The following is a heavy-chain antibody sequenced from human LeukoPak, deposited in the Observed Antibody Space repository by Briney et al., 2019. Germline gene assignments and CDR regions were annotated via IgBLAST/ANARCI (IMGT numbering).Heavy chain of an antibody. CDR2: FDPEDGET. Sequence: GASVKVSCKVSGYTLTELSMHWVRQAPGKGREWMGGFDPEDGETIYAQKFQGRVTMTEDTSTDTAYMELSSLRSEDTAVYYCATDLRGIAAAAPGSFDYWGQGTLVTVSS. CDR1: GYTLTELS. CDR3: ATDLRGIAAAAPGSFDY. D-gene: IGHD6-13*01. V-gene: IGHV1-24*01. J-gene: IGHJ4*02.